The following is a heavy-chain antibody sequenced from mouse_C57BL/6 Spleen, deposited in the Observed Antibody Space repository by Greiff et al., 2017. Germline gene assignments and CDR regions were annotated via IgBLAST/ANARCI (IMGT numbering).Heavy chain of an antibody. CDR3: ARHGCYDGYSWFAY. V-gene: IGHV5-2*01. J-gene: IGHJ3*01. D-gene: IGHD2-3*01. Sequence: EVQVVESGGGLVQPGASLKLSCESNEYDFPSHDMSWVRKTPEKRLELVAAINSDGGSTYYPDTMERRFIISRDTTKKTQYLQMSSLRSEDTALYYCARHGCYDGYSWFAYWGQGTLVTVSA. CDR2: INSDGGST. CDR1: EYDFPSHD.